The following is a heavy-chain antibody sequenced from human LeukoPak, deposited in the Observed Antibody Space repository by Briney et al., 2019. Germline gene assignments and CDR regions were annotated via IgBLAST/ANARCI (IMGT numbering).Heavy chain of an antibody. CDR2: ISGSGGST. J-gene: IGHJ1*01. CDR1: GFTFSSYA. V-gene: IGHV3-23*01. CDR3: AKDHSSSSWYYGYFQH. Sequence: GGSLRLSCAASGFTFSSYAMSWVRQAPGKGLEWVSAISGSGGSTYYADSVKGRFTISRDNSKNTLYLQMNSLRAEDTAVYYCAKDHSSSSWYYGYFQHWGQGTLVTVSS. D-gene: IGHD6-13*01.